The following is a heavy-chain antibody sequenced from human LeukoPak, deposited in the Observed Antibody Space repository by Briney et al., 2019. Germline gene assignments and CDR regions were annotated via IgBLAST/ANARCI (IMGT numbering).Heavy chain of an antibody. CDR2: INQDGNEE. D-gene: IGHD3-3*01. V-gene: IGHV3-7*01. Sequence: GESLRLSCAASGFTFSRYWMSWVRQAPGKGLEWVANINQDGNEEYYVDSVKGRFTISRDNAKNSLYLQMNSLRAEDTAVYYCAIDTPYYDFWSGYLPNYDILTGYLDYWGQGTLVTVSS. J-gene: IGHJ4*02. CDR3: AIDTPYYDFWSGYLPNYDILTGYLDY. CDR1: GFTFSRYW.